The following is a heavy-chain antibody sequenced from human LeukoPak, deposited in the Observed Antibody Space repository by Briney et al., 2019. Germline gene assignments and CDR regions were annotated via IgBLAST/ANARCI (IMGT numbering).Heavy chain of an antibody. V-gene: IGHV4-59*12. CDR2: IYHSGST. J-gene: IGHJ4*02. CDR1: GGSISSYY. CDR3: ARKGATGYFDY. D-gene: IGHD1-26*01. Sequence: SETLSLTCTVSGGSISSYYWSWIRQPPGKGLEWIGYIYHSGSTYYNPSLKSRVTISVDRSKNQFSLKLSSVTAADTAVYYCARKGATGYFDYWGQGTLVAVSS.